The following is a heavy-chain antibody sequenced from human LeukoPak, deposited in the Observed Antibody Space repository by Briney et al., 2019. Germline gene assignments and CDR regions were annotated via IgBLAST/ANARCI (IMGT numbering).Heavy chain of an antibody. CDR1: GFTFSSYW. V-gene: IGHV3-7*01. D-gene: IGHD1-26*01. CDR2: IKQDGSEQ. J-gene: IGHJ4*02. Sequence: GGSLRLACAASGFTFSSYWMSWVRQAPGKGLEWVANIKQDGSEQYYVDSVKGGFTISRDNAKNSLYLQMNGLRAEDTAVYYCARAEWDNADYWGQGTLVTVSS. CDR3: ARAEWDNADY.